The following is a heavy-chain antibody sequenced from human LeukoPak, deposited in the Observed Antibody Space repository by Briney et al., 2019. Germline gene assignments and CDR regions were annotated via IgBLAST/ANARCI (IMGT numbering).Heavy chain of an antibody. Sequence: GGSLRLSCAASGFTFSDYYMSWIRQAPGKGLEWVSAIVGSGGGTYYADSVKGRFTISRDSSKNTLYLQMNSLRAEDTAVYYCAKDPNYDYVWGSYRQYYFDYWGQGTLVTVSS. J-gene: IGHJ4*02. D-gene: IGHD3-16*02. V-gene: IGHV3-23*01. CDR3: AKDPNYDYVWGSYRQYYFDY. CDR2: IVGSGGGT. CDR1: GFTFSDYY.